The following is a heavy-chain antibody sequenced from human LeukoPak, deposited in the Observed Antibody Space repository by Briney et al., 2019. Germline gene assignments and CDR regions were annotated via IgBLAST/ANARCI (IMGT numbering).Heavy chain of an antibody. Sequence: GGSLRLSCAASGFTFSDYGMRWVRQAPGKGLEWVSAISQSGSGIYYADSVKGRFTISRDNSKNTLYLQMNSLRAEDTAVYFCAKEATTVTTPFLYWGQGTPVTVSS. D-gene: IGHD4-17*01. CDR1: GFTFSDYG. J-gene: IGHJ4*02. CDR3: AKEATTVTTPFLY. V-gene: IGHV3-23*01. CDR2: ISQSGSGI.